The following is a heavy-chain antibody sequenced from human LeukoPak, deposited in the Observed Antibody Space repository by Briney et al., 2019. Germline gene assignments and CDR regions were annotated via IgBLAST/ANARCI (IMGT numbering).Heavy chain of an antibody. V-gene: IGHV4-59*01. CDR3: ARFSSSWYGVDV. Sequence: SETLSLTCTVSGGSINSYFWTWIRQPPGKGLEWIGYIYYSGSTNYNPSLKSRVAISVDTSKNHFSLKLSSVTAADTAVYYCARFSSSWYGVDVWGKGITVTVSS. J-gene: IGHJ6*04. D-gene: IGHD6-13*01. CDR2: IYYSGST. CDR1: GGSINSYF.